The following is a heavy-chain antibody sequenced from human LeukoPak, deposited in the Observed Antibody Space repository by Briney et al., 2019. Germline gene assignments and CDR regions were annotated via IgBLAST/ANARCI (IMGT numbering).Heavy chain of an antibody. CDR3: ARERDDYSRIFDY. CDR2: INPNSGGT. D-gene: IGHD4-11*01. CDR1: GYTFTGYY. Sequence: GASVKVSCKASGYTFTGYYMDWVRQAPGQGLEWMGWINPNSGGTNYAQKFQGRVTMTRDTSISTAYMELSRLRSDDTAVYYCARERDDYSRIFDYWGQGTLVTVSS. J-gene: IGHJ4*02. V-gene: IGHV1-2*02.